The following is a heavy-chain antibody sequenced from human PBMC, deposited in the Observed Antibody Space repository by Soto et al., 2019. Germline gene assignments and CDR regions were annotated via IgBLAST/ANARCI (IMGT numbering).Heavy chain of an antibody. Sequence: QVQLVQSGAEVKKPGSSVKVSCKASGGTFSSYAISWVRQAPGQGLEWMGGIIPIFGTANDAQKFQGRVSITADESTSPAYMELSSLRSEDTAVYYCARDGYYYDSSGYYYYFDYWGQGTLFTVSS. V-gene: IGHV1-69*12. CDR3: ARDGYYYDSSGYYYYFDY. D-gene: IGHD3-22*01. CDR1: GGTFSSYA. CDR2: IIPIFGTA. J-gene: IGHJ4*02.